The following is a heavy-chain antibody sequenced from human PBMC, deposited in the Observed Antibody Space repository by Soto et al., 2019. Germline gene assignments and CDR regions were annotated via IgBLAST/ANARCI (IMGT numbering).Heavy chain of an antibody. CDR1: GFTFSSYA. CDR3: AKGIRPDYGSGSYSLDV. Sequence: EEQLLESGGDVVQPGGSLRLSCEGSGFTFSSYAMTWVRQAPGKGLEWISEISGSGGATNYADSVKGRVTILRDKSKNPLYLQVNKLRAEDTAVYYCAKGIRPDYGSGSYSLDVWGQGTTVTVSS. CDR2: ISGSGGAT. J-gene: IGHJ6*02. V-gene: IGHV3-23*01. D-gene: IGHD3-10*01.